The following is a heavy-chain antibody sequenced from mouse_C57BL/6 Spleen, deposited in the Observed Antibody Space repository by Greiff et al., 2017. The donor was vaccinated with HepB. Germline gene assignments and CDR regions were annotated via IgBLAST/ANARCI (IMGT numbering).Heavy chain of an antibody. CDR3: ARNYYGSSSFDY. V-gene: IGHV1-80*01. Sequence: QVQLKESGAELVKPGASVKTSCKASGYAFSSYWMNWVKQRPGKGLEWIGQIYPGDGDTNYNGKFKGKATLTADKSSSTAYMQLSSLTSEDSAVYFCARNYYGSSSFDYWGQGTTLTVSS. CDR1: GYAFSSYW. D-gene: IGHD1-1*01. CDR2: IYPGDGDT. J-gene: IGHJ2*01.